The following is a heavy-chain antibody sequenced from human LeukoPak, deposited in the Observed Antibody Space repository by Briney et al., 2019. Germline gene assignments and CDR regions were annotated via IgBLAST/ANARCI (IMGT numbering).Heavy chain of an antibody. Sequence: SETLSLTCTVSGGSISSGSYYWSWIRQPPGKGLEWIGYIYYSGSTYYNPSLKSRVTISVDTSKNQFSLKLSSVTAADTAVYYCARGTTVTTANWFDPWGQGTLVTVSS. CDR2: IYYSGST. CDR1: GGSISSGSYY. CDR3: ARGTTVTTANWFDP. D-gene: IGHD4-11*01. V-gene: IGHV4-30-4*08. J-gene: IGHJ5*02.